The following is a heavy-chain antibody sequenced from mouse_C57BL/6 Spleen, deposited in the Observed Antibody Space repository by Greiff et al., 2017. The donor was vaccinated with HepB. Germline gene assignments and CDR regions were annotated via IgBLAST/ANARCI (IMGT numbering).Heavy chain of an antibody. CDR3: ARVGGTVVPSLYYFDY. J-gene: IGHJ2*01. D-gene: IGHD1-1*01. CDR1: GFTFSDYG. V-gene: IGHV5-17*01. Sequence: VQLQQSGGGLVKPGGSLKLSCAASGFTFSDYGMHWVRQAPEKGLEWVAYISSGSSTIYYADTVKGRFTISRDNAKNTLFLQMTSLRSEDTAMYYCARVGGTVVPSLYYFDYWGQGTTLTVSS. CDR2: ISSGSSTI.